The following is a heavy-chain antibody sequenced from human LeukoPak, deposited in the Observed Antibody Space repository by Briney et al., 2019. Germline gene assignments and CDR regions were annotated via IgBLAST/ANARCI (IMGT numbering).Heavy chain of an antibody. J-gene: IGHJ4*02. V-gene: IGHV3-74*01. CDR1: GFTFSSYW. CDR3: AKEGNVGYSYGFGDY. CDR2: INSDGSST. D-gene: IGHD5-18*01. Sequence: GGSLRLSCAASGFTFSSYWMHWVRQAPGKGLVWVSRINSDGSSTSYADSVKGRFTISRDNAKNTLYLQMNSLRAEDTAVYYCAKEGNVGYSYGFGDYWGQGTLVTVSS.